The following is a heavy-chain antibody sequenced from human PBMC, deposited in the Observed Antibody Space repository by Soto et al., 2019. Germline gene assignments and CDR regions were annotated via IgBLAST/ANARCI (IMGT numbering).Heavy chain of an antibody. D-gene: IGHD6-13*01. J-gene: IGHJ3*02. CDR1: GGSISSYY. CDR2: IYYSGST. V-gene: IGHV4-59*01. Sequence: PSEILSLTCTVSGGSISSYYWGWIRQPPGKGLEWIGYIYYSGSTNYNPSLKSRVTISVDTSKNQFSLKLSSVTAADTAVYYCAREGGSSWFDAFDIWGQGTMVTVSS. CDR3: AREGGSSWFDAFDI.